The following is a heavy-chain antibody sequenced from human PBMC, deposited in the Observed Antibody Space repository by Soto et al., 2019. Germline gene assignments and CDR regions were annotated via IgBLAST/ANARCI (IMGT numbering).Heavy chain of an antibody. V-gene: IGHV4-39*01. D-gene: IGHD2-2*01. J-gene: IGHJ4*02. CDR2: IYYSGST. CDR3: ARLFPRVVPAAIYFDY. Sequence: QLQLQESGPGLVKPSETLSLTCTVSGGSISSSNYYWGWIRQPPGKGLEWIGSIYYSGSTYYNPSLKSRVTISVDTSKNQFSLKLSSVTAADTAVYYCARLFPRVVPAAIYFDYWGQGTLVTVSS. CDR1: GGSISSSNYY.